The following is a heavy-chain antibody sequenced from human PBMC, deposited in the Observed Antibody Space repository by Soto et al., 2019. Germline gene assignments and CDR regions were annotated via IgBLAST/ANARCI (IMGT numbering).Heavy chain of an antibody. CDR1: GGSISSYY. J-gene: IGHJ4*02. D-gene: IGHD3-10*01. CDR2: IYYRGST. V-gene: IGHV4-59*08. CDR3: ARHNYGSGSTYFDY. Sequence: PSETLSLTCTVSGGSISSYYWSWIRQPPGKGLEWIGYIYYRGSTNYNPSLKSRVTISVDTSKNQFSLKLNSMTAADTAVYYCARHNYGSGSTYFDYWAQGTLVTVSS.